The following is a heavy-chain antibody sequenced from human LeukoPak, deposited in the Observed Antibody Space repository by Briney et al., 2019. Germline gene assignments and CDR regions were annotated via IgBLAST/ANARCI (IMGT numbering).Heavy chain of an antibody. CDR2: ISAYNGNT. Sequence: ASVKVSCKASGYTFTGYYMHWVRQAPGQGLEWMGWISAYNGNTNYAQKLQGRVTMTTDTSTSTAYMELRSLRSDDTAVYYCARDSLGVAGPSWDYWGQGTLVTVSS. CDR3: ARDSLGVAGPSWDY. D-gene: IGHD6-19*01. CDR1: GYTFTGYY. V-gene: IGHV1-18*04. J-gene: IGHJ4*02.